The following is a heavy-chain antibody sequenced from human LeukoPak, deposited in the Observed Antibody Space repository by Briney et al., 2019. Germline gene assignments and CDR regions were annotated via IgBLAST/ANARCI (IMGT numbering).Heavy chain of an antibody. CDR3: ARDVKSYTSGASYFDY. D-gene: IGHD6-19*01. CDR2: ISSSSSYI. J-gene: IGHJ4*02. V-gene: IGHV3-21*01. CDR1: GFIFSSYS. Sequence: GGSLRLSCAASGFIFSSYSMNWVRQAPGKGLEWVSPISSSSSYIYYADSVKGRFTISRDNAKNSLYLQMNSLRAEDTAVYYCARDVKSYTSGASYFDYWGQGTLVTVSS.